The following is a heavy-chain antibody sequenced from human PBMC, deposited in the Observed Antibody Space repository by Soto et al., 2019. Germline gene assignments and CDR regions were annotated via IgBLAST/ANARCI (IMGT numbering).Heavy chain of an antibody. J-gene: IGHJ6*02. V-gene: IGHV4-31*01. D-gene: IGHD5-18*01. Sequence: QVQLQGSGPSLVKPSQTLSLTCSVSGASISSGAYFWTWIRHHPGKGLEWIGYIYYSVSNSYTYQTPTLQRPVPLLVDTSKNLFSLTLASVTAADTATYYCARDKCPYTYGQTRIRDYSYAMDVWGQGTTVIVSS. CDR2: IYYSVSNSYT. CDR3: ARDKCPYTYGQTRIRDYSYAMDV. CDR1: GASISSGAYF.